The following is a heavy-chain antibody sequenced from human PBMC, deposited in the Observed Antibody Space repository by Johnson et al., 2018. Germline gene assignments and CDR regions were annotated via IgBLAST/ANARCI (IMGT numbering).Heavy chain of an antibody. CDR3: TRDDYGGKDDAFDI. Sequence: VQLVQSGGGLVQPGRSLTLSCTASGFTFGDHIMNWVRQAPGKGLECVGFIRSKAYGGTTEYATSVEARFIISRDDSKNIAYLQMKSLKSEDTALYYCTRDDYGGKDDAFDIWGQGTMVTVSS. V-gene: IGHV3-49*04. D-gene: IGHD4-23*01. CDR2: IRSKAYGGTT. CDR1: GFTFGDHI. J-gene: IGHJ3*02.